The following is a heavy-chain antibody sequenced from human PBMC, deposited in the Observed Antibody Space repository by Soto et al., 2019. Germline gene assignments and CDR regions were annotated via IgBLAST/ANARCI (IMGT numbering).Heavy chain of an antibody. V-gene: IGHV3-30*18. J-gene: IGHJ6*02. Sequence: QVQLVESGGGVVQPGRSLRLSCAASGFTFSSYGMHWVRQAPGKGLEWVAVISYDGRNKYYADSVKGRFTISRDNSKHTLYLQMNSLRAEVTAVYYCAKEPWWIQLWSSYYYGMDGWGRGTTVTVSS. D-gene: IGHD5-18*01. CDR2: ISYDGRNK. CDR1: GFTFSSYG. CDR3: AKEPWWIQLWSSYYYGMDG.